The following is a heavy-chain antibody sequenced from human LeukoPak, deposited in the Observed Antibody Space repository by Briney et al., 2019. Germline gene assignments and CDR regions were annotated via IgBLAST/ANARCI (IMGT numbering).Heavy chain of an antibody. CDR2: VSGSGAST. Sequence: GGSLRLSCAASGFTFSSYAMSWVRQAPGKGLEWVSDVSGSGASTYYADFVKGRFTISRDNSKNTLYLQMNSLRAEDTAVYYCARAWYYDFWSGHDYWGQGTLVTVSS. J-gene: IGHJ4*02. CDR1: GFTFSSYA. D-gene: IGHD3-3*01. CDR3: ARAWYYDFWSGHDY. V-gene: IGHV3-23*01.